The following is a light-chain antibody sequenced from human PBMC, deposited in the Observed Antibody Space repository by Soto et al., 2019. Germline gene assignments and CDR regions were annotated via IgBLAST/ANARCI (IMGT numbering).Light chain of an antibody. Sequence: EIVLTQSPGTLYSSPGERATLSCRASQSVRNVYLAWYQQTPGQATRLLIYDASNRATGIPDSFSGSGSGTDFTLTINRLEPEDFPVYYCQQSGSSPMTFGQGTKLSIK. J-gene: IGKJ2*01. CDR2: DAS. V-gene: IGKV3-20*01. CDR3: QQSGSSPMT. CDR1: QSVRNVY.